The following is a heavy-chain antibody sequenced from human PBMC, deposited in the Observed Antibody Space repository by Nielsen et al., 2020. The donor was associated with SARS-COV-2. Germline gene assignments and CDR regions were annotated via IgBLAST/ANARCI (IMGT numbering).Heavy chain of an antibody. D-gene: IGHD3-9*01. CDR3: AREGILTGPDY. Sequence: ASVKVSCKASGYTFTSYYMHWVRQAPGQGLEWMGIINPSGGSTSYAQRFQGRVTMTRDTSTSTVYMELSSLRSEDTAVYYCAREGILTGPDYWGQGTLVTVSS. V-gene: IGHV1-46*01. CDR2: INPSGGST. CDR1: GYTFTSYY. J-gene: IGHJ4*02.